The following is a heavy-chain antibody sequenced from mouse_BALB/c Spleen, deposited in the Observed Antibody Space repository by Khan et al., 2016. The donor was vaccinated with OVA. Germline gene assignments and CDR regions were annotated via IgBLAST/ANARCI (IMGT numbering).Heavy chain of an antibody. V-gene: IGHV5-17*02. CDR2: ISGDSNTI. CDR3: STSEFYGYYFDY. J-gene: IGHJ2*01. D-gene: IGHD1-1*01. CDR1: GFTFSSYG. Sequence: EVELVESGGDLVQPGGSRKLSCAASGFTFSSYGMHWVRQAPEKGLEWVAYISGDSNTIYYADTVKGRFTISRDNPRNTLFLQMTSLMSEETAMYYCSTSEFYGYYFDYWGPGTTLTVSS.